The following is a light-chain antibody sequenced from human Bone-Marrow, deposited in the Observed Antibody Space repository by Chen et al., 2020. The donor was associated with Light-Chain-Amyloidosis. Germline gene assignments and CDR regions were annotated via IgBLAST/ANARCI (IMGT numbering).Light chain of an antibody. V-gene: IGLV3-25*03. Sequence: SFELTQPPSVSFSPGQTARITCSGDDLPTKFAYLYQQKPGQAPVLVIHRETERPSGISERFSGSSSGTTATLSLSGVQAEDEADYHCQSADSSGTYEVIFGGGTKLTVL. J-gene: IGLJ2*01. CDR1: DLPTKF. CDR3: QSADSSGTYEVI. CDR2: RET.